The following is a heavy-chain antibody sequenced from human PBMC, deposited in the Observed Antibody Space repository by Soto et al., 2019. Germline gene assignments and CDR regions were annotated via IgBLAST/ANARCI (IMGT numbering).Heavy chain of an antibody. J-gene: IGHJ4*02. D-gene: IGHD3-22*01. V-gene: IGHV3-48*03. CDR2: ISSSGSTI. CDR1: GFAFSSYE. CDR3: ARDLKYYYDSSGYYYDY. Sequence: GGSLRLSCAASGFAFSSYEMNWVRQAPGKGLEWVSYISSSGSTIYYADSVKGRFTISRDNAKNSLYLQMNSLRAEDTAVYYCARDLKYYYDSSGYYYDYWGQGTLVTVSS.